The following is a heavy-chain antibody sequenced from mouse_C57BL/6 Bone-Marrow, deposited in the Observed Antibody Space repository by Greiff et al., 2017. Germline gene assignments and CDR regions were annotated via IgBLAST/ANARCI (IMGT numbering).Heavy chain of an antibody. V-gene: IGHV5-4*03. CDR3: AIYGSSSFDY. CDR2: ISDGGSYT. D-gene: IGHD1-1*01. CDR1: GFTFSSYA. J-gene: IGHJ2*01. Sequence: EVKLMESGGGLVKPGGSLKLSCAASGFTFSSYAMSWVRQTPEKRLEWVATISDGGSYTYYPDNVKGRFTISRDNAKNNLYLQMSHLKSEDTAMYYCAIYGSSSFDYWGKGTTLTVSS.